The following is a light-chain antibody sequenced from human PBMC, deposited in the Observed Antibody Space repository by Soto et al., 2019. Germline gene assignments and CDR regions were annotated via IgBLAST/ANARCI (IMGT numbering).Light chain of an antibody. Sequence: EVVMTQSQASLSASPGESVTLSCRASQNIRSSLAWYQQKPGQAPRLLIYGASTRATGIPARFSGSGSGTEFTLTISSLQSEDFAVYYCQQYNNWPPITFGQGTRLEIK. CDR1: QNIRSS. V-gene: IGKV3-15*01. CDR3: QQYNNWPPIT. J-gene: IGKJ5*01. CDR2: GAS.